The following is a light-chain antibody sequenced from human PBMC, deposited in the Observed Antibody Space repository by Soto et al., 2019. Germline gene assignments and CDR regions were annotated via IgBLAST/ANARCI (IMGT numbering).Light chain of an antibody. V-gene: IGLV2-14*03. CDR2: DVT. CDR1: SSDVGGFNY. J-gene: IGLJ1*01. CDR3: ASYTTSSTYV. Sequence: QSVLTQPASLSGSPGQSIAISCTGTSSDVGGFNYVSWYQQHPGKAPKLLIYDVTSRPSGVSDRFSGSKSANTASLTISGLQAEDEADYYCASYTTSSTYVFGTGTKVTVL.